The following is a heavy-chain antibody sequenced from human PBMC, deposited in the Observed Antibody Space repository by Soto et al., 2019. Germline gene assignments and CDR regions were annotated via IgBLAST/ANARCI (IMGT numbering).Heavy chain of an antibody. D-gene: IGHD6-19*01. CDR2: MNPNSGNT. J-gene: IGHJ4*02. V-gene: IGHV1-8*01. CDR1: GYTFTSSD. Sequence: GASVKVSCKASGYTFTSSDVNWVRQATGKGLEWMGWMNPNSGNTGYAQKFQGRVTMTRNTSISTAYMELSSLRSEDTAVYYCARAPHYIAVAGTPPHYFDYWGQGTLVTSPQ. CDR3: ARAPHYIAVAGTPPHYFDY.